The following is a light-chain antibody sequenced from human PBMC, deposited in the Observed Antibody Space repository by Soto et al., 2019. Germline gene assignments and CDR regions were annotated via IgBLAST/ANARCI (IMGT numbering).Light chain of an antibody. J-gene: IGKJ5*01. V-gene: IGKV3-20*01. Sequence: EIVLTQSPGTLSLSPGESATLSCRASQSVTGTSLAWYRQKPGLAPRLLIYGASSRATGISDRFSGSGSGTDFTLTISRLEPEDFAVYYCQHYGNSPPITFDQGTRLEIK. CDR3: QHYGNSPPIT. CDR2: GAS. CDR1: QSVTGTS.